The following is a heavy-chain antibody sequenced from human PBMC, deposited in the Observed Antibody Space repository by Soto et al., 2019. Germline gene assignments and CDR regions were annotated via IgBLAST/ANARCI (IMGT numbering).Heavy chain of an antibody. J-gene: IGHJ4*02. CDR2: IYYSGST. Sequence: QVQLQESGPGLVKPSATLSLTCTVSGCSVSSGSYYWSWIRQPPGQGLEWIGYIYYSGSTNYNPSLKSRVTISVDTSKNQFSLKLSSVTAADTAVYYCARSTIVPTMGDYWGQGTLVTVSS. V-gene: IGHV4-61*01. CDR1: GCSVSSGSYY. D-gene: IGHD5-12*01. CDR3: ARSTIVPTMGDY.